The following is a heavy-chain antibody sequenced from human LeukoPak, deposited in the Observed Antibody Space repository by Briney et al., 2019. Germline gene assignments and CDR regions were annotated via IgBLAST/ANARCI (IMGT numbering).Heavy chain of an antibody. CDR1: GGSISSYY. CDR2: IYYSGST. V-gene: IGHV4-59*08. CDR3: ARNKVVVNWFDP. Sequence: PSETLSLTCTVSGGSISSYYWSWIRQPPGKGLEWIGYIYYSGSTNYNPSLKSRVTISVDTSKNQFSLKLSSVTAADTAVYCCARNKVVVNWFDPWGQGTLVTVSS. J-gene: IGHJ5*02. D-gene: IGHD3-22*01.